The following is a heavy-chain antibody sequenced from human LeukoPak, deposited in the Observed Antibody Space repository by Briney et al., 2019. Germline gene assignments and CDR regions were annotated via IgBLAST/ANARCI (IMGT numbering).Heavy chain of an antibody. CDR2: IYSGGST. CDR3: ARPEGIAAAHDAFDI. V-gene: IGHV3-66*04. CDR1: GFTVSSNY. J-gene: IGHJ3*02. D-gene: IGHD6-13*01. Sequence: GGSLILSCAASGFTVSSNYMSWVRQAPGKGLEWVSVIYSGGSTYYADSVKGRFTISRDNSKNTLYLQMNSRRAEDTAVYYCARPEGIAAAHDAFDIWGQGTMVTVSS.